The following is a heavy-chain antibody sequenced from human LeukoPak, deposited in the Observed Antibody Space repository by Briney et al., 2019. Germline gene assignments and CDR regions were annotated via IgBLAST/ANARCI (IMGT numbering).Heavy chain of an antibody. V-gene: IGHV3-23*01. CDR2: ISGSAYAT. CDR3: ARNDGDWQRYYFEL. J-gene: IGHJ4*02. D-gene: IGHD4-17*01. Sequence: PGGSLILSCAASGYTFSNYAMSWVRQPPGKGLEWVSTISGSAYATYYADSVKGRFTISRDNSKNTLYLQLSTLRAADTAIYYCARNDGDWQRYYFELWGQGSLVTVSS. CDR1: GYTFSNYA.